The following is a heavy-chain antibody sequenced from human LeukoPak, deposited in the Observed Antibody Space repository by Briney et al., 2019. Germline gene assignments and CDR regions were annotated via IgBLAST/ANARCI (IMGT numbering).Heavy chain of an antibody. CDR3: AKVGSYHDFDY. D-gene: IGHD1-26*01. CDR1: GFDMSSSA. Sequence: GGSLRLSCAASGFDMSSSAMHWVRQAPGKGLEWVAVISYDGSNKYNADSVKGRFTISRDNSKNTLYLQMNRLRAEDTAVYYCAKVGSYHDFDYWGQGTLVTVSS. J-gene: IGHJ4*02. CDR2: ISYDGSNK. V-gene: IGHV3-30*18.